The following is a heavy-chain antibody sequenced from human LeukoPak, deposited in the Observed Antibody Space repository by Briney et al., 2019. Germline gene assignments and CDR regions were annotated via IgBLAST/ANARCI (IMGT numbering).Heavy chain of an antibody. D-gene: IGHD6-6*01. CDR2: ISGSGGTT. V-gene: IGHV3-23*01. CDR3: ARVPQLGHFDY. J-gene: IGHJ4*02. Sequence: GGSLRLSCVASGFIFSSYAMSWVRQPPGKGLEWVSGISGSGGTTYYADSVKGRFTISRDNSKNTLYLQMNSLRAEDTAVYYCARVPQLGHFDYWGQGTLVTVSS. CDR1: GFIFSSYA.